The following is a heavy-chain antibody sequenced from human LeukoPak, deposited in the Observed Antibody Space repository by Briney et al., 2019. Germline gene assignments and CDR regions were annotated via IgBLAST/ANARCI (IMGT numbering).Heavy chain of an antibody. CDR1: GFTFSIYA. V-gene: IGHV3-23*01. Sequence: GGSLRLSCAASGFTFSIYAMSWIRQAPGKGLEWVSTLSGTGDSTYYADSVKGRFTISRDNSKNTLYLQMNSLRAEDTAVYYCAKNYYDSSGYGFDFWGQGTLVTVSS. CDR3: AKNYYDSSGYGFDF. CDR2: LSGTGDST. J-gene: IGHJ4*02. D-gene: IGHD3-22*01.